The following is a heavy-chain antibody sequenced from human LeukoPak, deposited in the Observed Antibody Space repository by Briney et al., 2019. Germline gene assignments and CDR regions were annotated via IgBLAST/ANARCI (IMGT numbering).Heavy chain of an antibody. J-gene: IGHJ5*02. CDR1: GGSISSGGYY. CDR2: IYYSGST. D-gene: IGHD3-10*01. V-gene: IGHV4-31*03. CDR3: ARDRLLWFGESHANWFDP. Sequence: PSQTLSLTCTVSGGSISSGGYYWSWIRQHPGKGLEWIGYIYYSGSTYYNPSLKSRVTISVDTSKNQFSLKLSSVTAADTAVYYCARDRLLWFGESHANWFDPWGQGTLVTVSS.